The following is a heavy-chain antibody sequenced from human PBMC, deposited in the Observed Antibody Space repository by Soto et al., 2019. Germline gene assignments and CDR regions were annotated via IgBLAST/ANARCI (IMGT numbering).Heavy chain of an antibody. CDR1: GYTFTGYY. CDR3: ARCTPLIAVAGTVDY. D-gene: IGHD6-19*01. CDR2: INPNSGGT. V-gene: IGHV1-2*04. J-gene: IGHJ4*02. Sequence: ASVKVSCKASGYTFTGYYMHWVRQAPGQGLEWMGWINPNSGGTNYAQKFQGWVTMTRDTSISTAYMELSRLRSDDTAVYYCARCTPLIAVAGTVDYWGQGILVTVSS.